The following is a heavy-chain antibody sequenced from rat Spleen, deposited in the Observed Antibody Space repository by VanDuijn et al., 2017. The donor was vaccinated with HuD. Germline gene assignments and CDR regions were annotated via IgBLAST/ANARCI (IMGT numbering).Heavy chain of an antibody. Sequence: EVQLVESGGGLVQPGRSLKVSCAASGFTFSNYGVHWIRQAPTKGLEWVASISPSGGNTFYRDSVKGRFIISRDNAKSTLYLQLDSLRSEDTATYYCARGGYGSYVMDAWGQGASVTVSS. CDR2: ISPSGGNT. D-gene: IGHD1-3*01. CDR1: GFTFSNYG. V-gene: IGHV5-19*01. J-gene: IGHJ4*01. CDR3: ARGGYGSYVMDA.